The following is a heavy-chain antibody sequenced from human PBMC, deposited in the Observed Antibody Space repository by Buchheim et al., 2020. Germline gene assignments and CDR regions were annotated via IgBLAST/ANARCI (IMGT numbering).Heavy chain of an antibody. Sequence: QVQLQESGPGLVKASETLSLTCTVSGASIMDGGYYWSWIRQHPGRGLECMGYIYYSGSTYYNPSLKSRVTISVDTSKTQFSLKLSSVTAADTAVYYCARTPYDSSGWGYFQHWGQGTL. CDR2: IYYSGST. J-gene: IGHJ1*01. D-gene: IGHD3-22*01. CDR3: ARTPYDSSGWGYFQH. V-gene: IGHV4-31*03. CDR1: GASIMDGGYY.